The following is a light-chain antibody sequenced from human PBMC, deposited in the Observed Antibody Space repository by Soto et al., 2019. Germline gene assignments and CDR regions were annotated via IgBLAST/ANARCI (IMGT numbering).Light chain of an antibody. CDR1: QSVSNNY. Sequence: EIALTQSPGTLSLSTGERATLSCRASQSVSNNYLAWYIEKPGQAPRLLIYSASSTATGIPDRIHGSGSRTDFTLTFSRLEPEDFKVYCCQEYGNSPRGKCGQGTKVDI. J-gene: IGKJ1*01. CDR2: SAS. CDR3: QEYGNSPRGK. V-gene: IGKV3-20*01.